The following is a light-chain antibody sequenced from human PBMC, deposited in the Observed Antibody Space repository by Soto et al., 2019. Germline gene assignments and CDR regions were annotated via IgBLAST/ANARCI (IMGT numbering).Light chain of an antibody. CDR1: SSNIGSNY. J-gene: IGLJ3*02. V-gene: IGLV1-47*01. CDR2: RNN. Sequence: QSVLTQPPSASGTPEQRVTISCSGSSSNIGSNYVYWYQQLPGTAPKLLIYRNNQRPSGVPDRFSGSKSGTSASLAISGLRSEDEADYYCAAWDDSLSVWVFGGGTKVTVL. CDR3: AAWDDSLSVWV.